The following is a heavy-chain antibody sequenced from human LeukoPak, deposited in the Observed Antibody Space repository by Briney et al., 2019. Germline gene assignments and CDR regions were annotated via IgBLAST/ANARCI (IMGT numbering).Heavy chain of an antibody. V-gene: IGHV4-30-4*01. D-gene: IGHD3-3*01. CDR3: ARVRGSYYDFWSGYYTRPRFDP. CDR2: IYYSGST. J-gene: IGHJ5*02. Sequence: SETLSLTCAVSGGSISSGDYYWSWIRQPPGKGLEWIGYIYYSGSTYYNPSLKSRVTISVDTSKNQFSLKLSSVTAADTAVYYCARVRGSYYDFWSGYYTRPRFDPWGQGTLVTVSS. CDR1: GGSISSGDYY.